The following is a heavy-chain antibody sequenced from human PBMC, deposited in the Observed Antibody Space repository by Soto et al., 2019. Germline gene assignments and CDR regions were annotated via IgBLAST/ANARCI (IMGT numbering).Heavy chain of an antibody. CDR3: ARASVSGRRFDY. CDR1: GYAFSSYY. Sequence: ASVKVSCKASGYAFSSYYMHWVRQAPGQGLEWMGIIIPSGGSTTYAQKFQGRVTMTRDTSTSTLYVELSSLTSEDTAVYYCARASVSGRRFDYWGEGTLVTVSS. CDR2: IIPSGGST. V-gene: IGHV1-46*03. J-gene: IGHJ4*02. D-gene: IGHD6-19*01.